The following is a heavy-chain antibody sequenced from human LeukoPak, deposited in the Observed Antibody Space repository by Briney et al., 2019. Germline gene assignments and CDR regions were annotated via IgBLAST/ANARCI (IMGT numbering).Heavy chain of an antibody. V-gene: IGHV1-69*13. CDR2: IIPIFGTA. D-gene: IGHD5-18*01. Sequence: SVKVSCKASGGTFSSYAISWVRQAPGQGLEWMGGIIPIFGTANYAQKFQGRVTITADESTSTAYMELSSLRSEDTAVYYCARSGELWLHYFDYWGQGTLVTVSS. CDR1: GGTFSSYA. CDR3: ARSGELWLHYFDY. J-gene: IGHJ4*02.